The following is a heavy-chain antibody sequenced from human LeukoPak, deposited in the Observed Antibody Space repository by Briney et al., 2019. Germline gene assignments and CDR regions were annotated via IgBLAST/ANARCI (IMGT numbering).Heavy chain of an antibody. CDR2: IIPIFGTA. V-gene: IGHV1-69*13. CDR1: GGTFSSYA. D-gene: IGHD3-22*01. CDR3: ARSPYYYDSSAKKAGAFDI. Sequence: ASVKVSCKASGGTFSSYAISWMRQAPGQGLEWMGGIIPIFGTANYAQKLQGRVTITADESTSTAYMELSSLRSEDTAVYYCARSPYYYDSSAKKAGAFDIWGQGTMVTVSS. J-gene: IGHJ3*02.